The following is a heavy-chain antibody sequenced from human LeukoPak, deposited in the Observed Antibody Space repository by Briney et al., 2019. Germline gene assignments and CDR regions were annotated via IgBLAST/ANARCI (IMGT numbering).Heavy chain of an antibody. J-gene: IGHJ4*02. V-gene: IGHV3-23*01. CDR1: GFTFSSHA. D-gene: IGHD6-19*01. CDR3: AKNQSPAYSSGWGFDY. CDR2: ISGSGGST. Sequence: GGSLRLSCVASGFTFSSHAMTWVRQAPGKGLEWVSAISGSGGSTYYADSVKGRLTISRDNSKNTLYLQMNSLRAEDTAVYYCAKNQSPAYSSGWGFDYWGQGTLVTVSS.